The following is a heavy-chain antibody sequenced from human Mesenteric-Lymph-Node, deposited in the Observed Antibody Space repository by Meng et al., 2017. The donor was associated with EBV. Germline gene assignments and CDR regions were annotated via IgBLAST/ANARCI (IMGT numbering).Heavy chain of an antibody. CDR3: ARDWSSVIMNKGNY. CDR1: GYTFTDYA. CDR2: IDTNTGSP. J-gene: IGHJ4*02. Sequence: QIQLVPSGAEVKKPWAAVRVSCKASGYTFTDYAMNWVRQAPGQGLEWMGWIDTNTGSPTYAQGFTGRFVFSLDTSVSTAYLQITSLKADDSAVYYCARDWSSVIMNKGNYWGQGTLVTVSS. D-gene: IGHD3-16*01. V-gene: IGHV7-4-1*02.